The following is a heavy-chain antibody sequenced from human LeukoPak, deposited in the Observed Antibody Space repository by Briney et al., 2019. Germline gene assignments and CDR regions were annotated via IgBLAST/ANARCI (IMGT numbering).Heavy chain of an antibody. Sequence: GGSLRLSCAASGFTFSSYSINWVRQAPGNGLEWVSSISSSSSYIYYADSVKGRFTISRDNAKNSLYLQMNSLRAEDTAVYYCARDLSRVDYWGQGTLVTVSS. CDR3: ARDLSRVDY. CDR2: ISSSSSYI. V-gene: IGHV3-21*01. J-gene: IGHJ4*02. CDR1: GFTFSSYS.